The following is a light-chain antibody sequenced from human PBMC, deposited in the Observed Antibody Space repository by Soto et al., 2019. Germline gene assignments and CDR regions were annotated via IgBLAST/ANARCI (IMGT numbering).Light chain of an antibody. CDR3: QQYSSWPPWT. Sequence: EIVTTQSPDTLSVSPGERATLSCRASQSVSSSLAWYQQTPGQAPRLLIYDASNRATGIPARFSGSGSGTEFTLTISSLESEDSAVYYCQQYSSWPPWTFGQGTKVDIK. CDR2: DAS. J-gene: IGKJ1*01. V-gene: IGKV3D-15*01. CDR1: QSVSSS.